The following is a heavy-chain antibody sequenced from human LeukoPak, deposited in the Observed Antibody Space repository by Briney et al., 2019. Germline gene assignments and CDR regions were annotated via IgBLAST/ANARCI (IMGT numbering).Heavy chain of an antibody. J-gene: IGHJ3*02. CDR2: IWYDGSNK. D-gene: IGHD1-26*01. V-gene: IGHV3-33*06. Sequence: HPGRSLRLSCAASGFTFSSYGMHWVRQAPGKGLEWVAVIWYDGSNKYYADSVKGRFTISRDSSKNTLYLQMNSLRAEDTAVYYCAKVRVGGTRRDAFDIWGQGTMVTVSS. CDR3: AKVRVGGTRRDAFDI. CDR1: GFTFSSYG.